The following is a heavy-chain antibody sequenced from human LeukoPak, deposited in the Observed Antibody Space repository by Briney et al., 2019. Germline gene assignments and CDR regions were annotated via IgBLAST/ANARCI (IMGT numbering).Heavy chain of an antibody. D-gene: IGHD3-16*02. CDR1: GYTFTGYH. CDR2: INPNSGGT. Sequence: ASVTVSCKTSGYTFTGYHIHWVRQAPGQGLEWIGCINPNSGGTDYAQRFQDRVTMTRDTSTNTAYMELRRLTSDDTAVYYCTRDPDYDYIWGNHRPPPRGLGDYWGQGTLVAVSS. CDR3: TRDPDYDYIWGNHRPPPRGLGDY. V-gene: IGHV1-2*02. J-gene: IGHJ4*02.